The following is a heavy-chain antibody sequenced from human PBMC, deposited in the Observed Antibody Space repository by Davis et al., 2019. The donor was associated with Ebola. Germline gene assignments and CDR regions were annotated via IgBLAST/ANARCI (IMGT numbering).Heavy chain of an antibody. D-gene: IGHD1-14*01. CDR1: GASMSDYY. CDR3: ARGRINGKFDY. CDR2: IYYSGTT. Sequence: SETLSLTCTVSGASMSDYYYNWIRQPPGRGLEWIGNIYYSGTTNLNPSLKSRVTLSVDTSKNQFSLKLTSVTAADTAVYFCARGRINGKFDYWGQGPLVTVSS. V-gene: IGHV4-59*12. J-gene: IGHJ4*02.